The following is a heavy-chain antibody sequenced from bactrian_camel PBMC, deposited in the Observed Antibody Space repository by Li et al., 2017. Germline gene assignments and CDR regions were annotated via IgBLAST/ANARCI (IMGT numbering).Heavy chain of an antibody. J-gene: IGHJ4*01. CDR3: AAGDTCAWTSFNY. CDR2: IGQIGVR. CDR1: EYPFSRAC. V-gene: IGHV3S53*01. Sequence: VQLVESGGGSVQTGGSLRLSCVASEYPFSRACLRWFRQVPGKQREEVASIGQIGVRTYADFVKGRFTISQDNAKNTLYLQMNSLSPEDTAMYYCAAGDTCAWTSFNYWGQGTQVTVS. D-gene: IGHD8*01.